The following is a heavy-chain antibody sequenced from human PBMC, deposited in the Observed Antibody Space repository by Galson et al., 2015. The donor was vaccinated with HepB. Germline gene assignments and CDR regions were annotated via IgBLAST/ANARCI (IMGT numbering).Heavy chain of an antibody. Sequence: SVKVSCKASGGTFSSYAISWVRQAPGQGLEWMGGIIPIFGTANYAQKFQGRVTITADESTSTAYMELSSLRSEDTAVYYCASNTMIVVDYVVRDYYYYYYMDVWGKGTTVNVSS. J-gene: IGHJ6*03. CDR3: ASNTMIVVDYVVRDYYYYYYMDV. V-gene: IGHV1-69*13. D-gene: IGHD3-22*01. CDR1: GGTFSSYA. CDR2: IIPIFGTA.